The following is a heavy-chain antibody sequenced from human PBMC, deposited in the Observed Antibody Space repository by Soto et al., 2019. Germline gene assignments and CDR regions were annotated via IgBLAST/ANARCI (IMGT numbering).Heavy chain of an antibody. CDR2: ISGSGGST. Sequence: PGWSLRLSCAASGFTFSSYAMSWVRQAPGKGLEWVSAISGSGGSTYYADSVKGRFTISRDNSKNTLYLQMNSLRAEDTAVYYCANANSYGPYYFDYWGQGKLVTVS. J-gene: IGHJ4*02. V-gene: IGHV3-23*01. CDR1: GFTFSSYA. D-gene: IGHD5-18*01. CDR3: ANANSYGPYYFDY.